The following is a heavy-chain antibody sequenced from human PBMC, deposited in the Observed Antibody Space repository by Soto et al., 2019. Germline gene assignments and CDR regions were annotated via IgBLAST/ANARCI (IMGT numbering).Heavy chain of an antibody. J-gene: IGHJ3*02. CDR2: INPATGAA. V-gene: IGHV1-2*02. CDR3: ARGGGVGVAGSAAFDM. CDR1: GYPVTAYY. D-gene: IGHD3-3*01. Sequence: QLHLVQSGAVVKKPGASVTVCCSASGYPVTAYYMHWVRQAPGRGLEWMGGINPATGAAKYTQTFQGRVTMTRDTSTSTVLMELSGLTSEDTAVFFCARGGGVGVAGSAAFDMWGQGTLVTVSS.